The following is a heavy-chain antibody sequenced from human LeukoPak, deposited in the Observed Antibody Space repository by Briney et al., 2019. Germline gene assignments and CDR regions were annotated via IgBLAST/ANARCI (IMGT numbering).Heavy chain of an antibody. Sequence: SVKVSCKASGGTFSSYAISWVRQAPGQGLEWMGGIIPIFCTANYAQKFQGRVTITADESTSTAYMELSSLRSEDTAVYYCARDYDFWSGYYTGRWFDPWGQGTLVTVSS. J-gene: IGHJ5*02. CDR1: GGTFSSYA. V-gene: IGHV1-69*01. CDR2: IIPIFCTA. CDR3: ARDYDFWSGYYTGRWFDP. D-gene: IGHD3-3*01.